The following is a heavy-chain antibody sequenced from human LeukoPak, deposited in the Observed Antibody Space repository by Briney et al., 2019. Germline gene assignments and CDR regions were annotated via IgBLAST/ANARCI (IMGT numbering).Heavy chain of an antibody. CDR3: ARVPLDIILLYYMDV. Sequence: RGSLRLSCVASGFTFRSYCFTWVRQPPGGGLEWVASISSNSEYILHSDSLKGRFTVSRDNARDSLYLEMDSLRAEDTAIYYCARVPLDIILLYYMDVWGKGTAVTVSS. CDR2: ISSNSEYI. V-gene: IGHV3-21*01. D-gene: IGHD3-9*01. CDR1: GFTFRSYC. J-gene: IGHJ6*03.